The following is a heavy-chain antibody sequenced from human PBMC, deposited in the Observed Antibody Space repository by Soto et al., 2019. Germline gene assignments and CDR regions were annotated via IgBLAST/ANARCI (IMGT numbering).Heavy chain of an antibody. Sequence: PGGSLRLSCAASGFTFSSYSMNWVRQAPGKGLEWVSYISSSSSTIYYADSVKGRFTISRDNAKNSLYLQMNSLRAEDTALYYCARIYVHGSPSLHRIDYWGQGTLVTVSS. CDR1: GFTFSSYS. V-gene: IGHV3-48*01. J-gene: IGHJ4*02. CDR3: ARIYVHGSPSLHRIDY. CDR2: ISSSSSTI. D-gene: IGHD3-16*01.